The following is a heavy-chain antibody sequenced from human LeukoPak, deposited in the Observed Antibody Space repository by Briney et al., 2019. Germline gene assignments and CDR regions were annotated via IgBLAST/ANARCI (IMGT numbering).Heavy chain of an antibody. V-gene: IGHV3-23*01. CDR3: ARGPSVVPAAITY. CDR2: ISGSGGGT. D-gene: IGHD2-2*02. Sequence: GGSLRLSCAASGFTFSSYAMSWVRQAPGKGLGWVSGISGSGGGTYYADSVKDRFTISRDNSKNTLYLQMNSLRAEDTAVYYCARGPSVVPAAITYWGQGTLVTVSS. J-gene: IGHJ4*02. CDR1: GFTFSSYA.